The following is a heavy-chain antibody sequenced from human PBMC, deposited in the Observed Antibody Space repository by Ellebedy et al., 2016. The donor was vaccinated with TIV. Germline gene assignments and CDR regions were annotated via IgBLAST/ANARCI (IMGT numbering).Heavy chain of an antibody. CDR2: IKQDGSEK. CDR3: ARGGYGRPFDC. CDR1: GFTFSNYW. Sequence: GESLKISCAASGFTFSNYWMKWDRQAPGKGLEWVANIKQDGSEKYYVDSVKGRFTISRDNAKNSLFLQMNSLRVEDTAVYFCARGGYGRPFDCWGQGTLVTVSS. D-gene: IGHD5-12*01. J-gene: IGHJ4*02. V-gene: IGHV3-7*05.